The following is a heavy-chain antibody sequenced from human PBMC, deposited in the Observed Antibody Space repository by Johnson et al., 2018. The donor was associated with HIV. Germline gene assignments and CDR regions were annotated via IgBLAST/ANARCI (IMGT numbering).Heavy chain of an antibody. CDR2: ISYDGSDK. CDR1: GFTFSSYG. J-gene: IGHJ3*02. Sequence: QVQLVESGGGVVQPGRSLRLSCAASGFTFSSYGMNWVRQAPGKGLEWVAVISYDGSDKYYADSVKGRFTISRDISKKTVFLQMNSLRPEDTAVYYCAKETRDSRSAFDIWGQGTMVTVSS. V-gene: IGHV3-30*18. D-gene: IGHD3-22*01. CDR3: AKETRDSRSAFDI.